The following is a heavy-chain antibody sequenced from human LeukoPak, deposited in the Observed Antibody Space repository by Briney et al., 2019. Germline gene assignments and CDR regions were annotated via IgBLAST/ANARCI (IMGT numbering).Heavy chain of an antibody. CDR2: IYYSGST. Sequence: PSETLSLTCAVSGGSISSSSYYWGWLRQPPGKGLEWIGSIYYSGSTYYNPSLKSRVTISVDTSKNQFSLKLSSVTAADTAVYYCARGSPFLDYWGQGTLVTVSS. CDR3: ARGSPFLDY. V-gene: IGHV4-39*07. J-gene: IGHJ4*02. CDR1: GGSISSSSYY.